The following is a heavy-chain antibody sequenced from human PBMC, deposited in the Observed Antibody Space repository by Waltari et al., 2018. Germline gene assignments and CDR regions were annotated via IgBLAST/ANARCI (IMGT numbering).Heavy chain of an antibody. CDR1: GYTFTSYA. CDR2: INAGNGNT. Sequence: QVQRVQSGAEVKKPGASVKVSCKASGYTFTSYAMHWVRQAPGTRLEWMGWINAGNGNTKYSQEFQGRVTITRDTSASTAYMELSSLRSEDMAVYYCARMVPNYYDSSGYYFFDYWGQGTLVTVSS. J-gene: IGHJ4*02. D-gene: IGHD3-22*01. CDR3: ARMVPNYYDSSGYYFFDY. V-gene: IGHV1-3*03.